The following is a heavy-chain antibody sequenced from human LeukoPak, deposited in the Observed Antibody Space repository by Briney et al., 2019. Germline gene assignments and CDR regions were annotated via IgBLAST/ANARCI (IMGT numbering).Heavy chain of an antibody. CDR1: GGSISSSGYY. Sequence: SETQSLTCTVSGGSISSSGYYWGWIRQPPGRGLEWIGSIYYTGSTYYNPSLKSRVTISVDMSKNQFSLKLSSVTAADTAVYYCARHGPESSSYDYWGQGTLVTVSS. J-gene: IGHJ4*02. V-gene: IGHV4-39*01. CDR2: IYYTGST. D-gene: IGHD6-6*01. CDR3: ARHGPESSSYDY.